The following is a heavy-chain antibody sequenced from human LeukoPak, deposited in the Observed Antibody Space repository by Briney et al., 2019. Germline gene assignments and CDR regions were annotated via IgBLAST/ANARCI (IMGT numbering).Heavy chain of an antibody. Sequence: GGSLRLSCAASGFTFDDYAMHWVRQAPGKGLEWVSLISWDGGSTYYADSVKGRFTISRDNSKNSLYLQMNSLRAEDTALYYWAKDIQVGATIPGGGFNYWGQGTLVTVSS. CDR2: ISWDGGST. V-gene: IGHV3-43D*03. D-gene: IGHD1-26*01. J-gene: IGHJ4*02. CDR3: AKDIQVGATIPGGGFNY. CDR1: GFTFDDYA.